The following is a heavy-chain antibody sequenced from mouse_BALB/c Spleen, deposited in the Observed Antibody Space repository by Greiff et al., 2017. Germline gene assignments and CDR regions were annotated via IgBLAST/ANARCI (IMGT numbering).Heavy chain of an antibody. Sequence: EVKVVESGGGLVKPGGSLKLSCAASGFTFSSYAMSWVRQTPEKRLEWVASISSGGSTYYPDSVKGRFTISRDNARNILYLQMSSLRSEDTAMYYCARDGNPYYFDYWGQGTTLTVSS. CDR1: GFTFSSYA. D-gene: IGHD2-1*01. V-gene: IGHV5-6-5*01. CDR3: ARDGNPYYFDY. J-gene: IGHJ2*01. CDR2: ISSGGST.